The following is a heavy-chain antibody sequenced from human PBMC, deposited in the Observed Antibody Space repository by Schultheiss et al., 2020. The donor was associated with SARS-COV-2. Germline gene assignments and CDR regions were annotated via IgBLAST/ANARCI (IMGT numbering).Heavy chain of an antibody. CDR3: ATPESGSGWYAIGFHY. CDR2: IKSKNDGGTT. Sequence: GGSLRLSCAASGFTFSNAWMSWVRQAPGKGLEWVGRIKSKNDGGTTDYAAPVKGRFTISRDDSKNTLYLQMNSLKSEDTAVYYCATPESGSGWYAIGFHYWGQGALVTVSS. D-gene: IGHD6-19*01. V-gene: IGHV3-15*01. CDR1: GFTFSNAW. J-gene: IGHJ4*02.